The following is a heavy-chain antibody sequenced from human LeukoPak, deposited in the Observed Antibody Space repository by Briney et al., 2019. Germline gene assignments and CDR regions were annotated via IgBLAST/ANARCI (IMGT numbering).Heavy chain of an antibody. V-gene: IGHV1-2*02. CDR1: GYTFTGYY. Sequence: ASVKVSCKASGYTFTGYYMHWARQAPGQGLEWMGWINPNSGGTNYAQKFQGRVTMTRDTSISTAYMKLSRLRSDDTAVYYCARDSSGSHDYWGQGTLVTVSS. CDR3: ARDSSGSHDY. J-gene: IGHJ4*02. CDR2: INPNSGGT. D-gene: IGHD1-26*01.